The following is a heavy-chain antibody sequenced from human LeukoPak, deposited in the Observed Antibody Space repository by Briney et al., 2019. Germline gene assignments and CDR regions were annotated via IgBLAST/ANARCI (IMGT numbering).Heavy chain of an antibody. Sequence: ASVTVSCKASGYTFTSYGISWVGQAPGQGLEWMGWISAYNGNTNYAQKLQGRVTMTTDTSTSTAYMELRSLRSDDTAVYYCARDRSLVRRIEDYYYYYGMDVWGQGTTVTVSS. D-gene: IGHD6-6*01. V-gene: IGHV1-18*01. CDR1: GYTFTSYG. J-gene: IGHJ6*02. CDR2: ISAYNGNT. CDR3: ARDRSLVRRIEDYYYYYGMDV.